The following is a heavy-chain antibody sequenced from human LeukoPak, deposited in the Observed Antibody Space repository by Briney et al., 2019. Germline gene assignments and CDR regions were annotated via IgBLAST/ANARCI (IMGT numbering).Heavy chain of an antibody. V-gene: IGHV4-59*01. CDR2: IYYSGST. CDR1: GGSISSYY. CDR3: ARTYYYGSGSYGFDY. Sequence: SETLSLTCTVSGGSISSYYWSWIRQPPGKGLEWIGYIYYSGSTNYNPSLKSRVTISVDTSKNQFSLKLGSVTAADTAVYYCARTYYYGSGSYGFDYWGQGTLVTVSS. J-gene: IGHJ4*02. D-gene: IGHD3-10*01.